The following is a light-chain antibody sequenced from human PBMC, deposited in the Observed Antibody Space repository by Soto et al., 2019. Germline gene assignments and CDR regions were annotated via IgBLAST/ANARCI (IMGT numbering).Light chain of an antibody. J-gene: IGKJ5*01. CDR3: QQRSNWPRT. Sequence: EIVMTQSPATLSASPGERATLSCRASQSVSSYLAWYQQKPGQAPRLLIYDASNRATGIPARFSGSGSGTDFTLTISSLEPEDFAVYYCQQRSNWPRTFGQGTRLENK. CDR2: DAS. V-gene: IGKV3-11*01. CDR1: QSVSSY.